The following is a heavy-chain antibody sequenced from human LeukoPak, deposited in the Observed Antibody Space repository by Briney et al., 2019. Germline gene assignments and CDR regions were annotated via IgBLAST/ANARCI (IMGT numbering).Heavy chain of an antibody. CDR1: GGSISSYY. D-gene: IGHD1-26*01. CDR3: ARTRGGIYWYYFDY. V-gene: IGHV4-59*01. CDR2: IYYSGST. J-gene: IGHJ4*02. Sequence: SETLSLTCTVSGGSISSYYWSWIRQPPGKGLEWIGYIYYSGSTNYNPSLKSRVTISVDTSKNQFSLKLSSVTAADTAVYYCARTRGGIYWYYFDYWGQGTLVTVSS.